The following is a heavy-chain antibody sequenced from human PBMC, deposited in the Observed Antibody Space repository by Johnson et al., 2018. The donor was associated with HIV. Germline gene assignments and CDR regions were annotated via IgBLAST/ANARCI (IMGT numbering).Heavy chain of an antibody. J-gene: IGHJ3*02. V-gene: IGHV3-30*02. CDR1: EFTFSNYA. CDR2: TRHDGSNK. CDR3: ARDCSAGVCYLGTDAFDI. Sequence: QVQLVESGGGLIQPGGSLRLSCAASEFTFSNYAMHWVRQAPGKGLEWVAFTRHDGSNKYYGDSVKGRFTISRDDSRNTLHLQMNSLRAEDTAVYYCARDCSAGVCYLGTDAFDIWGQGTMVTVSS. D-gene: IGHD2-8*02.